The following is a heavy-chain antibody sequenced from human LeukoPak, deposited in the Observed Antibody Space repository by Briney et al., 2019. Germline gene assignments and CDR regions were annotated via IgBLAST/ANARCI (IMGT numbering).Heavy chain of an antibody. CDR1: GYTFTSYG. D-gene: IGHD3-3*01. CDR2: ISAYNGNT. CDR3: ARNPRITIFGYGMDV. Sequence: RASVKVSCKASGYTFTSYGISWVRQAPGQGLEWMGWISAYNGNTNYAQKFEGRVTITADESTSTAYMELSSLRSEDTAVYYCARNPRITIFGYGMDVWGQGTTVTVSS. V-gene: IGHV1-18*01. J-gene: IGHJ6*02.